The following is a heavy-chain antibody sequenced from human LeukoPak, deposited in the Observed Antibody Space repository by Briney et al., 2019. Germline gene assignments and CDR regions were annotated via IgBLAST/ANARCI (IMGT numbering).Heavy chain of an antibody. V-gene: IGHV4-34*01. J-gene: IGHJ4*02. CDR1: GGSFSGHY. CDR2: INHSGST. D-gene: IGHD1/OR15-1a*01. CDR3: ARARGTEAIDY. Sequence: PSETLSLTCAVYGGSFSGHYWSWIRQPPGKGLEWIGEINHSGSTSYNPSLKSRVSVSVDTSKIQFSLRVTSLTAADTGVYYCARARGTEAIDYWGQGTPVTVSS.